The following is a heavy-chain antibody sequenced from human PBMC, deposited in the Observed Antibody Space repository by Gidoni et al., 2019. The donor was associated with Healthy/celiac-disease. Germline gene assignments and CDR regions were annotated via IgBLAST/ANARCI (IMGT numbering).Heavy chain of an antibody. CDR3: AKDVGGQELPADAFDI. V-gene: IGHV3-23*01. D-gene: IGHD1-26*01. J-gene: IGHJ3*02. CDR2: ISASCGST. Sequence: EVPLLESGGGLVQPGGSLRLYCAASGFTLRRYAISWVRQAPGKGLEWVSAISASCGSTYSADSVKGRFTISRDNSKNTLYLQMNSLRAEDTAVYYCAKDVGGQELPADAFDIWGQGTMVTVSS. CDR1: GFTLRRYA.